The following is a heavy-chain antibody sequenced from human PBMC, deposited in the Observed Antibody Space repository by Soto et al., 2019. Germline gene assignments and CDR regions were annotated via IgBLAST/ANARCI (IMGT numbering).Heavy chain of an antibody. V-gene: IGHV3-23*01. CDR2: IGAGGGDI. CDR1: GFTFSTYA. J-gene: IGHJ3*02. D-gene: IGHD4-17*01. CDR3: ARPRGYGVFDAYDI. Sequence: LRLSCAASGFTFSTYAMSCVRQAPGKGLEWVSAIGAGGGDIYHADSVKGRFIISRDNSMNTVFLEMNSLRTDDTAVYYCARPRGYGVFDAYDIWGQGTVVTVSS.